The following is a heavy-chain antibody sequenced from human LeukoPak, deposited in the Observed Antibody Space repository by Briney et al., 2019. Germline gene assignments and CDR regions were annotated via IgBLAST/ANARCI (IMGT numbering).Heavy chain of an antibody. CDR2: INHSGST. CDR3: ARVSSGWFEYYYYYYGMDV. Sequence: PSETLSLTCAVYGGSFSGYYWSWIRQPPGKGLEWIGEINHSGSTNYNPSLKSRVTISVDTSKNQFSLKLSSVTAADTAVYYCARVSSGWFEYYYYYYGMDVWGQGTTVTVSS. D-gene: IGHD6-19*01. J-gene: IGHJ6*02. CDR1: GGSFSGYY. V-gene: IGHV4-34*01.